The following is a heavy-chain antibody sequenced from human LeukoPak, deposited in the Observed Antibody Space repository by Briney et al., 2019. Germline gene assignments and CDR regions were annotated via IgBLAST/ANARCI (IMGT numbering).Heavy chain of an antibody. Sequence: ETLSLTCTVSGGSIINYYWSWIRQPPGKGLEWIGYIYYSGSTNYNPSLKSRVTISVDTSKNQFSLKLSSVTAADTAVYYCARHPTMVRGVIDWFDPWGQGTLVTVSS. D-gene: IGHD3-10*01. CDR2: IYYSGST. J-gene: IGHJ5*02. CDR3: ARHPTMVRGVIDWFDP. V-gene: IGHV4-59*08. CDR1: GGSIINYY.